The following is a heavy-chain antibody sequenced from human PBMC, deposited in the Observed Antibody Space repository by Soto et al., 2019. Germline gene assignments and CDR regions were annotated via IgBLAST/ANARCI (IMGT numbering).Heavy chain of an antibody. CDR2: ISVSNGYT. CDR1: GYPFTTYG. D-gene: IGHD6-25*01. V-gene: IGHV1-18*04. Sequence: ASVKVSCKASGYPFTTYGINWVRPAPGQGLELMGWISVSNGYTNYAQNLQGRVTMTADTSTNVAYMELRSLRSDDTAVYYCTRENAAAASPTLDYWGHGTLVTVSS. CDR3: TRENAAAASPTLDY. J-gene: IGHJ4*01.